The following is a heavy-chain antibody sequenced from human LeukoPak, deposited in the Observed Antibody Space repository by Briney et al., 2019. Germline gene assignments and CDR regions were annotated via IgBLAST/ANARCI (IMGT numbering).Heavy chain of an antibody. D-gene: IGHD1-14*01. CDR2: ISNDGNNK. Sequence: GGSLRLSCAASGFTSSNYAMHWVRQAPGKGLEWVAVISNDGNNKYYADSVKGRFTISRDNSKNTLYLQMSSLRPEDTSVYYYARDWGITVGWFDPWGQGTLVTVSS. CDR1: GFTSSNYA. CDR3: ARDWGITVGWFDP. V-gene: IGHV3-30*04. J-gene: IGHJ5*02.